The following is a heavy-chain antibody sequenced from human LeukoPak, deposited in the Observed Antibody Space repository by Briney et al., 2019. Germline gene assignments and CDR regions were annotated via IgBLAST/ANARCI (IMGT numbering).Heavy chain of an antibody. Sequence: AGGSLRLSCAASGFTFSSYGMHWVRQAPGKGLEWVAVIWYDGSNKYYADSVKGRFTISRDNSENTLYLQMNSLRAEDTAVYSSAKDARYSSSNRVVASFDYWGQGTLVTVSS. CDR1: GFTFSSYG. V-gene: IGHV3-33*06. J-gene: IGHJ4*02. CDR3: AKDARYSSSNRVVASFDY. CDR2: IWYDGSNK. D-gene: IGHD6-6*01.